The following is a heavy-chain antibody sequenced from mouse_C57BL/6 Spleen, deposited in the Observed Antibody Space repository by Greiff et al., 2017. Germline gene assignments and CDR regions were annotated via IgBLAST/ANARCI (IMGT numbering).Heavy chain of an antibody. J-gene: IGHJ4*01. CDR1: GYTFTSYW. Sequence: VQLQQPGAELVKPGASVKMSCKASGYTFTSYWITWVKQRPGQGLEWIGDIYPGSGSTNYNEKFKSKATLTVDTSSSTAYMQLSSLTSEDSAVYYCARDYYGSSSYYYAMDYWGQGTSVTVSS. D-gene: IGHD1-1*01. CDR3: ARDYYGSSSYYYAMDY. V-gene: IGHV1-55*01. CDR2: IYPGSGST.